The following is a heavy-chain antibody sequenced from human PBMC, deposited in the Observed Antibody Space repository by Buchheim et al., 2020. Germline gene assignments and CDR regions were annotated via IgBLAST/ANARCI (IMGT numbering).Heavy chain of an antibody. CDR2: ISSSSNYI. CDR1: KFTFSSYS. Sequence: EVQLVESGGGLVKPGGSLRLSCAASKFTFSSYSMNWVRQAPGKGLEWVSSISSSSNYIYYADSVKGRFTISRDNAKNSLYLQMNSLRAEDTAVYYCARASAEEVGATGNYYYMDVWGKGTT. CDR3: ARASAEEVGATGNYYYMDV. J-gene: IGHJ6*03. D-gene: IGHD1-26*01. V-gene: IGHV3-21*01.